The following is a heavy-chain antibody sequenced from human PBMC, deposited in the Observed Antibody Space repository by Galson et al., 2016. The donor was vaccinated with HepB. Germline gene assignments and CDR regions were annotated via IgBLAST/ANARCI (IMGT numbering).Heavy chain of an antibody. D-gene: IGHD6-25*01. V-gene: IGHV3-48*01. J-gene: IGHJ4*02. CDR1: GFTFSSYS. Sequence: SLRLSCAASGFTFSSYSLNWVRQAPGKGLEWVSYISIGSSRIYYADSVKGRFTISRDNAKNSLYLQMNSLRVEDTAVYYCARDGLGTVAAASALGNWGQGTLVTVSS. CDR2: ISIGSSRI. CDR3: ARDGLGTVAAASALGN.